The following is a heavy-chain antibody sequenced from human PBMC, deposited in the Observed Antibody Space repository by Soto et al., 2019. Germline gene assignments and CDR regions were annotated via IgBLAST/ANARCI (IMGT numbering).Heavy chain of an antibody. CDR3: ISTLGARFDY. CDR1: GYTFTSQN. V-gene: IGHV1-46*03. J-gene: IGHJ4*02. CDR2: INPSIGTT. Sequence: ASVKVSCKASGYTFTSQNMHWVRQAPGRGLEWMGVINPSIGTTTYAQKFQGRVTMTSDTSTSSVYMEVSSLRSEDTAVYYCISTLGARFDYWGQGTQVTVSS. D-gene: IGHD1-26*01.